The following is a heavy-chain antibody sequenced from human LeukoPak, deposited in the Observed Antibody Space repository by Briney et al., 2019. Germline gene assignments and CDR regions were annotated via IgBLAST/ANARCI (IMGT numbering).Heavy chain of an antibody. CDR3: VKKITTLGTNTFDI. D-gene: IGHD2-15*01. Sequence: PGGSLRLSCTAFGLTFSSYSMSWVRQAPGKGLEWLANIKQDGSEKYYVDSVKGRFTISRDNSKDCLYLQMNSLRTEDTAMYYGVKKITTLGTNTFDIWGQGTMVTVSS. J-gene: IGHJ3*02. CDR1: GLTFSSYS. V-gene: IGHV3-7*02. CDR2: IKQDGSEK.